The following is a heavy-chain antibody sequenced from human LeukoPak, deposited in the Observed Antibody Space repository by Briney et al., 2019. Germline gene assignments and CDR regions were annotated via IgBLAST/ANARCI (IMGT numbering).Heavy chain of an antibody. Sequence: SETLSLTCTVSGYSISSGYYWGWIRQPPGKGLEWIGSIYSSGSTYYNPSLKSRVTISVDTSKNQFSLRLSSVTAADTAVYYCARQFDYWGQGILVTVSS. D-gene: IGHD5-24*01. J-gene: IGHJ4*02. CDR3: ARQFDY. CDR1: GYSISSGYY. CDR2: IYSSGST. V-gene: IGHV4-38-2*02.